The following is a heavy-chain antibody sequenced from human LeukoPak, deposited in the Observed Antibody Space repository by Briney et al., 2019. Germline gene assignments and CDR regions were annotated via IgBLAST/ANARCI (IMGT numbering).Heavy chain of an antibody. CDR3: ARDKNYYDSSGYYYYFDY. J-gene: IGHJ4*02. CDR2: INPNSGGT. D-gene: IGHD3-22*01. V-gene: IGHV1-2*06. Sequence: ASVKVSCKASGYTFTGYYMHWVRQAPGQGLEWMGRINPNSGGTNYAQKFQGRVTMTRDTSISTAYMELSSLRSEDTAVYYCARDKNYYDSSGYYYYFDYWGQGTLVTVSS. CDR1: GYTFTGYY.